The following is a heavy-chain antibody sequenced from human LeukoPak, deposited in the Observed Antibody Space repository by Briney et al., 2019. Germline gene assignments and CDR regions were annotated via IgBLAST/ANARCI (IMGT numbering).Heavy chain of an antibody. D-gene: IGHD3-16*01. CDR3: ARGGGGGGLGMDV. CDR1: GGSISSGDYY. Sequence: SETLSLTCTVSGGSISSGDYYWSWIRQPPGKGLEWIGYIYYSGSTYYNPSLKSRVTISVDTSKNQFSLKLSSVTAADTAVYYWARGGGGGGLGMDVWGQGTTVTVSS. J-gene: IGHJ6*02. CDR2: IYYSGST. V-gene: IGHV4-30-4*01.